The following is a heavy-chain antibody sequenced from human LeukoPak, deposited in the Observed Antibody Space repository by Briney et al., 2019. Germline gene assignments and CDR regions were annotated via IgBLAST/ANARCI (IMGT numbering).Heavy chain of an antibody. CDR1: GYTFTTYW. CDR3: ARLEQWFGELFPYNWFDP. J-gene: IGHJ5*02. CDR2: IAPSDSYA. Sequence: GESLRISCKGSGYTFTTYWISWVRQMPGKGLEWMGRIAPSDSYASYSPSFQGHVSISVDNSINTVYLQWSSLKAPDTAIYYCARLEQWFGELFPYNWFDPWGQGTLVTVSS. V-gene: IGHV5-10-1*01. D-gene: IGHD3-10*01.